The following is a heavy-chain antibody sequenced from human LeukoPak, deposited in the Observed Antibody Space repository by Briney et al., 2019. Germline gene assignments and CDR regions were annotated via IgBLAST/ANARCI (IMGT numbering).Heavy chain of an antibody. V-gene: IGHV3-30*04. J-gene: IGHJ3*02. CDR2: ISYDGSNK. Sequence: GGSLRLSFAASGFTFSSYAMHWVRQAPGKGLEWVAVISYDGSNKYYADSVRGRFTISRDNSKNTLYLQMNSLRAEDTAVYYCASSAIVATFPAFDIWGQGTMVTVSS. D-gene: IGHD5-12*01. CDR3: ASSAIVATFPAFDI. CDR1: GFTFSSYA.